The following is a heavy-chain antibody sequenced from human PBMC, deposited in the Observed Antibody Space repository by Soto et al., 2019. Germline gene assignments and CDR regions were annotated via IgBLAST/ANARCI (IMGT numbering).Heavy chain of an antibody. Sequence: EVQLVESGGGLVKPGGSLRLSCAASGFTFSNAWMSLVRQAPGKGLEWVGRIKSKTDGGTTDYAAPVKGRFTISRDDSKNTLYLQMNSLKTEDTAVYYCTTVNGVVRYFDYWGQGTLVTVSS. D-gene: IGHD2-15*01. CDR2: IKSKTDGGTT. CDR1: GFTFSNAW. V-gene: IGHV3-15*01. CDR3: TTVNGVVRYFDY. J-gene: IGHJ4*02.